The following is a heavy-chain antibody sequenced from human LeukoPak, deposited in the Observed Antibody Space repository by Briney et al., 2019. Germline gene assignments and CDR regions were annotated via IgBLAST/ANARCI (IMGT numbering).Heavy chain of an antibody. CDR2: IYTSGST. D-gene: IGHD3-10*01. Sequence: SQTLSLPCTVSGGSISSGSYYWSWIRQPAGKGLEWIGRIYTSGSTNYNPSLKSRVTISVDTSKNQFSLMLSSVTAADTAVYYCARVTYYYGSGTREPGYYYYYMDVWGKGTTVTVSS. J-gene: IGHJ6*03. V-gene: IGHV4-61*02. CDR1: GGSISSGSYY. CDR3: ARVTYYYGSGTREPGYYYYYMDV.